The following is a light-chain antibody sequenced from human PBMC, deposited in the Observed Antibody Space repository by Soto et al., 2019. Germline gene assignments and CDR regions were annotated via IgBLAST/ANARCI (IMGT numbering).Light chain of an antibody. CDR3: QQSYSTPWT. CDR1: QSISSY. CDR2: AAS. J-gene: IGKJ1*01. V-gene: IGKV1-39*01. Sequence: DIQMTQSPSSLSASVGDRVTITCRASQSISSYLNWYQQKPCKAPKLLIYAASSLQSGVPARFSGSGSGTDFTLTISSLQPEDFATYYCQQSYSTPWTFGQGTKVEIK.